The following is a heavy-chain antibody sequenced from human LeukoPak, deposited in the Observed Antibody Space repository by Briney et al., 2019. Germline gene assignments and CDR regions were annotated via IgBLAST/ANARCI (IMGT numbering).Heavy chain of an antibody. CDR1: GFTFSYSW. CDR2: IKSETDGGTT. CDR3: TIEGGTIAAAVFQH. Sequence: GGSLRLSCAASGFTFSYSWMSWVRQAPGKGLEWVGRIKSETDGGTTDYAAAVKGRFTISRDESKNTLYLQMNSLKPEGTAVYYCTIEGGTIAAAVFQHWGQGTLVTVSS. J-gene: IGHJ1*01. D-gene: IGHD6-13*01. V-gene: IGHV3-15*01.